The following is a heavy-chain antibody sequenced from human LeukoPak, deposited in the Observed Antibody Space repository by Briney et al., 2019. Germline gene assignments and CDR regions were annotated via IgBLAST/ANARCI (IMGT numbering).Heavy chain of an antibody. V-gene: IGHV1-58*01. D-gene: IGHD4-17*01. CDR1: GFTFTSSA. J-gene: IGHJ6*02. CDR2: IVVGSGNT. CDR3: AASSYGDSSNYYYGMDV. Sequence: GASVKVSCKASGFTFTSSAVQWVRQARGQRLEWIGWIVVGSGNTNYAQKFQERVTITRDMSTSTAYMELSSLRSGDTAVYYCAASSYGDSSNYYYGMDVWGQGTTVTVSS.